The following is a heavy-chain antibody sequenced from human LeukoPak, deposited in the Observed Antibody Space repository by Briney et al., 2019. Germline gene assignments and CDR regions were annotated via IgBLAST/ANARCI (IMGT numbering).Heavy chain of an antibody. J-gene: IGHJ4*02. CDR2: ISGSGGST. CDR3: AKVQQQLWDY. V-gene: IGHV3-23*01. D-gene: IGHD6-13*01. Sequence: PGGSLRLSCAASGFTFSSYARSWVRQAPGKGLEWISAISGSGGSTYYADSVKGRFTISRDNSKNTLYLQTNSLRAEDTAVYYCAKVQQQLWDYWGQGTLVTVSS. CDR1: GFTFSSYA.